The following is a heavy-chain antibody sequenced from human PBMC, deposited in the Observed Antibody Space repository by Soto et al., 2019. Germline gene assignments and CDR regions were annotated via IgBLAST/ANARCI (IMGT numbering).Heavy chain of an antibody. J-gene: IGHJ4*02. CDR1: GFTFSNAW. CDR2: IKSKTDGGTT. Sequence: GGSLRLSCAASGFTFSNAWMSWVRQAPGKGLEWVGRIKSKTDGGTTDYAAPVKGRFTISRDDSKNTLYLQMNSLKTEDTAVYYCTTYPCSSTSCWRAYWGQGTLVTVSS. D-gene: IGHD2-2*01. CDR3: TTYPCSSTSCWRAY. V-gene: IGHV3-15*01.